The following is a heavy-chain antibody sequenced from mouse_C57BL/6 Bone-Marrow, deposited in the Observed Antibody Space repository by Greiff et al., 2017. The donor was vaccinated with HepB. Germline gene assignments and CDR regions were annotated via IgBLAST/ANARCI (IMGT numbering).Heavy chain of an antibody. V-gene: IGHV5-16*01. D-gene: IGHD1-1*01. CDR3: ARDRSYGSSRFDY. Sequence: EVQVVESEGGLVQPGSSMKLSCTASGFTFSDYYMAWVRQVPEKGLEWVANINYDGSSDYYLDSLKSRFIISRDNAKNILYLQMSSLKSEDTATYYCARDRSYGSSRFDYWGQGTTLTVSS. CDR2: INYDGSSD. CDR1: GFTFSDYY. J-gene: IGHJ2*01.